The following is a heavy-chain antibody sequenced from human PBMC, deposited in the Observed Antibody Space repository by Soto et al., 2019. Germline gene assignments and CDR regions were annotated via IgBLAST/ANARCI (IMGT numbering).Heavy chain of an antibody. J-gene: IGHJ6*02. D-gene: IGHD3-9*01. CDR1: GYSFTSYW. V-gene: IGHV5-51*01. Sequence: GESLKISCKGSGYSFTSYWIGWVRQMPGKGLEWMGIIYPGDSDTRYSPSFQGQVTISADKSISTAYLQWSSLKASDTAMYYCARRDILTGTYYGIDVWGQGTTVTVSS. CDR2: IYPGDSDT. CDR3: ARRDILTGTYYGIDV.